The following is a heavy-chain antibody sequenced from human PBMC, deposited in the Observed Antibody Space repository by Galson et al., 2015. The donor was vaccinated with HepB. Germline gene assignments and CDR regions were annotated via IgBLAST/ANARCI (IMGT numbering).Heavy chain of an antibody. J-gene: IGHJ4*02. Sequence: SLRLSCAASGFTFSGYTMNWVRQAPGKGLEWVSSISSSSSYIYYADSVKGRFTISRDNAKNSLYLQMNSLRAEDTAVYYCARDQGWYYFDYWAREPWSPSPQ. V-gene: IGHV3-21*01. CDR3: ARDQGWYYFDY. CDR2: ISSSSSYI. CDR1: GFTFSGYT.